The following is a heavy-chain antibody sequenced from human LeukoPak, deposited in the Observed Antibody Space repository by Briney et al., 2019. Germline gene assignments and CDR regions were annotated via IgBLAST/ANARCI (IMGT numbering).Heavy chain of an antibody. D-gene: IGHD2-2*01. CDR3: ASQGGVKYQLLMYFFDY. V-gene: IGHV3-30*03. CDR2: ISYDGSNK. J-gene: IGHJ4*02. CDR1: GFTFSSYG. Sequence: PGRSLRLSWAASGFTFSSYGMHWVRQAPGKGLEGVAVISYDGSNKYYADSVEGRFTISRDNSKNTLFLQMNSLRAEDTAVYYCASQGGVKYQLLMYFFDYWGQGTLVTVSS.